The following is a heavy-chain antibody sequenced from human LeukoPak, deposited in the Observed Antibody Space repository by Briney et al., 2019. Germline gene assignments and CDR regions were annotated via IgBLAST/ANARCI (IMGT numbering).Heavy chain of an antibody. CDR1: GFTFSSYA. D-gene: IGHD3-22*01. J-gene: IGHJ4*02. CDR3: AKDESVVIPTSYFDY. V-gene: IGHV3-30*04. Sequence: PGGSLRLSCAAFGFTFSSYAMHWVRQAPGKGLEWVAVISYDGSNKYYADSVKGRVTISRDNSRNTLYLQMNSLRAEDTAIYYCAKDESVVIPTSYFDYWGQGTLVTVSS. CDR2: ISYDGSNK.